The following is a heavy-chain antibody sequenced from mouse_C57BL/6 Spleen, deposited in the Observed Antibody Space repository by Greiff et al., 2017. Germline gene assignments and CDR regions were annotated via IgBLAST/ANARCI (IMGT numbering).Heavy chain of an antibody. V-gene: IGHV5-9*01. CDR3: ARHDSWFAY. CDR1: GFTFSSYT. Sequence: DVMLVESGGGLVKPGGSLKLSCAASGFTFSSYTMSWVRQTPEKRLEWVATISGGGGNTYYPDSVKGRFTISRDNAKNTLYLQMSSLRSEDTALYYCARHDSWFAYWGQGTLVTVSA. CDR2: ISGGGGNT. J-gene: IGHJ3*01. D-gene: IGHD2-13*01.